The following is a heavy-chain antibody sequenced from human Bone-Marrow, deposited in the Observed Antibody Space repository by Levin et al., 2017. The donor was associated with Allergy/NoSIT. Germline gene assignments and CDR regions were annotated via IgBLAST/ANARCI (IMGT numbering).Heavy chain of an antibody. J-gene: IGHJ5*02. Sequence: PGESLKISCAASGFSFSDYFMSWIRQAPGKGPEWISYISKSGTSMYYADSVKGRFTISRDNAKNLLYLQMDSLRAEDTAVYYCARDSLGTAMVSFWDWFDPWGQGTLVTVSS. CDR1: GFSFSDYF. CDR3: ARDSLGTAMVSFWDWFDP. V-gene: IGHV3-11*01. CDR2: ISKSGTSM. D-gene: IGHD5-18*01.